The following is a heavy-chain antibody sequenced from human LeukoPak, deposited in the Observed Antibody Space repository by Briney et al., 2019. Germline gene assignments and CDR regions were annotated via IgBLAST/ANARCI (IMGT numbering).Heavy chain of an antibody. J-gene: IGHJ4*02. CDR2: INHSGST. Sequence: SETLSLTCAVYGGSFSGYYWSWIRQPPGKGLEWIGEINHSGSTNYNPSLKSRVTISVDTSKNQFSLKLSSVTAADTAVYYCARAIRNYSSGWGWTQAQHLDYWGQGTLVTVSS. CDR3: ARAIRNYSSGWGWTQAQHLDY. D-gene: IGHD6-19*01. CDR1: GGSFSGYY. V-gene: IGHV4-34*01.